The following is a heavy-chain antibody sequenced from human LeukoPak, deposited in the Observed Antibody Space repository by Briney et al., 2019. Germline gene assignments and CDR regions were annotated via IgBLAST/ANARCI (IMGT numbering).Heavy chain of an antibody. CDR2: VYYSGTT. J-gene: IGHJ4*02. D-gene: IGHD2-15*01. CDR3: ARVGWAALDY. CDR1: GGSISSYY. V-gene: IGHV4-59*01. Sequence: SETLSLTCTVSGGSISSYYWSWIRQPPGMGLEWIGFVYYSGTTNYNPSLKSRVTMSVDTSNNRFSLKLSSVTAADTALYYCARVGWAALDYWGQGTLVTVSS.